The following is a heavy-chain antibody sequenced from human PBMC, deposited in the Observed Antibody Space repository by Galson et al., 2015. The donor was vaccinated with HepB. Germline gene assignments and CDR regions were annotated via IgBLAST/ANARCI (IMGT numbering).Heavy chain of an antibody. CDR3: ARVLQLGDDDGMDV. CDR1: GFTFSSYG. CDR2: IWYDGSNK. J-gene: IGHJ6*02. D-gene: IGHD3-10*01. V-gene: IGHV3-33*08. Sequence: SLRLSCAASGFTFSSYGMHWVRQAPGKGLEWVAVIWYDGSNKYYADSVKGRFTISRDNSKNTLYLQMNSLRAEDTAVYYCARVLQLGDDDGMDVWGQGTTVTVSS.